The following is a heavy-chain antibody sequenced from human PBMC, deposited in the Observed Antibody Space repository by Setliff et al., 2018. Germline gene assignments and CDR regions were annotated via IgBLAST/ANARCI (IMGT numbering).Heavy chain of an antibody. Sequence: PSETLSLTCTVSGASISSGTYFWSWIRQPAGKGLEWIGHIYISGSTSYNPSLNSRVTISLDTSKNQFSLKLSSVTAADTAVYYCARDEKYSGSYYWGQGTLVTVSS. CDR2: IYISGST. V-gene: IGHV4-61*10. CDR1: GASISSGTYF. D-gene: IGHD1-26*01. J-gene: IGHJ4*02. CDR3: ARDEKYSGSYY.